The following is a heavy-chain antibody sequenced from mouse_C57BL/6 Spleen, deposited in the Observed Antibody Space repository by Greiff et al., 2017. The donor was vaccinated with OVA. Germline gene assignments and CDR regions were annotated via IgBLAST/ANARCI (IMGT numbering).Heavy chain of an antibody. Sequence: QVQLQQPGTELVKPGASVKLSCKASGYTFTSYWMHWVKQRPGQGLEWIGNINPSNGGTNYNEKFKSKATLTVDKSYSTAYMQLSSLTSEDSAVDYCARTFTGDAMDYWGQGTSVTVSS. CDR2: INPSNGGT. CDR1: GYTFTSYW. D-gene: IGHD4-1*01. CDR3: ARTFTGDAMDY. V-gene: IGHV1-53*01. J-gene: IGHJ4*01.